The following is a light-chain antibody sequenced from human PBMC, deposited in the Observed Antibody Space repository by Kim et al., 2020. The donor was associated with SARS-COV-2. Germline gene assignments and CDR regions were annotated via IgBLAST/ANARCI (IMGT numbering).Light chain of an antibody. CDR2: GIS. CDR1: QKVSSNY. J-gene: IGKJ3*01. Sequence: EIVLTQSPGTLSLSPGERATLSCRASQKVSSNYLAWYQQKLGQAPRLLIYGISSRATGIPDRFSGSGSGTDFTLTISRLEPEDFAVYYCHQYGGSPFTFGPGTKVDIK. CDR3: HQYGGSPFT. V-gene: IGKV3-20*01.